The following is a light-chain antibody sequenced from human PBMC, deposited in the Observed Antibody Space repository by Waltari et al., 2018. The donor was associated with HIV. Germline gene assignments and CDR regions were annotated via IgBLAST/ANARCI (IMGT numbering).Light chain of an antibody. CDR1: KLGDKS. CDR3: QAWDSSTVV. Sequence: SYELTQPPSVSVSPGQTASITCSGDKLGDKSACWYQQKPGQSPVLVIYHDIQRPSGIPERFSGSNSGNTATLTISGTQAMDEADYYCQAWDSSTVVFGGGTKLTVL. CDR2: HDI. V-gene: IGLV3-1*01. J-gene: IGLJ2*01.